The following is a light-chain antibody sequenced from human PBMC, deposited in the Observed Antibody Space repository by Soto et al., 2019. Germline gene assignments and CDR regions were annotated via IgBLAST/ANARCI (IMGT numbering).Light chain of an antibody. CDR1: SSDVGAYNY. CDR3: CSYAGSYSVI. CDR2: DVT. Sequence: QSALTQPRSVSESPGQSVTISCTGTSSDVGAYNYVSWYQQHPGKAPKIMIYDVTKRPSVVPDRFSGSKSGNTASLTISGLQAEDEADYYCCSYAGSYSVIFGGGTKLTVL. J-gene: IGLJ2*01. V-gene: IGLV2-11*01.